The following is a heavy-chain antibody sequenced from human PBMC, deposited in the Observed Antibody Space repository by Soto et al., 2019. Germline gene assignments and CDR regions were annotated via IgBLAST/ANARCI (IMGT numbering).Heavy chain of an antibody. V-gene: IGHV4-59*01. D-gene: IGHD3-10*01. Sequence: SETLSLTCTVSGGSISSYYWSWIRQPPGKGLEWIGYIYYSVSTNYNPSLKSRVTISVDKSKNQFSLKLSSVTAADTAVYYCARSRRGGMDVWGQGTRVTVSS. J-gene: IGHJ6*02. CDR1: GGSISSYY. CDR3: ARSRRGGMDV. CDR2: IYYSVST.